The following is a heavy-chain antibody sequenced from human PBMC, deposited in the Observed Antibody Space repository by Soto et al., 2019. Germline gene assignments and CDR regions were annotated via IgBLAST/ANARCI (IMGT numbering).Heavy chain of an antibody. Sequence: PGGSLRLSCAASGFTFSNAWMNWVRQAPGKGLEWVGRIKSKAYGGTTEYAASVKGRFTISRDDSKSIAYLQMNSLKTEDTAVYYCTRDHMKGSKYCSGGSCYLGYYYGMDVWGQGTTVTVSS. CDR1: GFTFSNAW. CDR3: TRDHMKGSKYCSGGSCYLGYYYGMDV. D-gene: IGHD2-15*01. CDR2: IKSKAYGGTT. J-gene: IGHJ6*02. V-gene: IGHV3-15*07.